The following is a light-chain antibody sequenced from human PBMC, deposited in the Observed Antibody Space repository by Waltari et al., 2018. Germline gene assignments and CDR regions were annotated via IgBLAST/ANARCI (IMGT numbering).Light chain of an antibody. V-gene: IGKV3-11*01. Sequence: EIVLTQSPATPSLSPGERATLSCRASQSVSSYLAWFQQKPGQAPRLLIYDASNRATGIPARFSGSVSGTDFTLTISSLEPEDFAVYYCQQRTNWPLTFGGGTKVEIK. CDR2: DAS. CDR1: QSVSSY. J-gene: IGKJ4*01. CDR3: QQRTNWPLT.